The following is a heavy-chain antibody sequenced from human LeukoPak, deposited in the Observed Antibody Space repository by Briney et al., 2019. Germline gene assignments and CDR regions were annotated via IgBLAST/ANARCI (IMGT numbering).Heavy chain of an antibody. CDR3: ARQGLSGGFDI. CDR2: VYPVDSDT. D-gene: IGHD2-15*01. V-gene: IGHV5-51*01. J-gene: IGHJ3*02. Sequence: GESLKTSCKGSGYRFTTYWIAWVRQMPGKGLEWMGIVYPVDSDTEYSPSFQGQVTISVDKSLSTAYLQWSSLEASDTAMYYCARQGLSGGFDIWGQGTKVTVSS. CDR1: GYRFTTYW.